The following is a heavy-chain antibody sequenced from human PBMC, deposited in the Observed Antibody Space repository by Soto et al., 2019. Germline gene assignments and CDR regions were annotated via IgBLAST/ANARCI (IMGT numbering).Heavy chain of an antibody. CDR2: ISYDGSNK. CDR1: GFTFSSYG. Sequence: QVQLVESGGGVVQPGRSLRLSCAASGFTFSSYGMHWVRQAPGKGLEWVAVISYDGSNKYYADSVKGRFTIYRDNSKNTLYLELNSLRAEDTAVYLCAKAQGYYGMDVWGQGTTVTVSS. CDR3: AKAQGYYGMDV. J-gene: IGHJ6*02. V-gene: IGHV3-30*18.